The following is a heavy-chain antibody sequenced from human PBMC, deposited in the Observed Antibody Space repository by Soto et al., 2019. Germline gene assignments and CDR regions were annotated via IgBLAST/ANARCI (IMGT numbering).Heavy chain of an antibody. D-gene: IGHD3-10*01. V-gene: IGHV4-39*01. CDR1: GGSISSSSYY. J-gene: IGHJ5*02. CDR3: ARTDLLLWFGEVNWFDP. CDR2: IYYSGST. Sequence: TSETLSLTCTVSGGSISSSSYYWGWIRQPPGKGLEWIGSIYYSGSTYYNPSLKSRVTISVDTSKNQFSLKLSSVTAADTAVYYCARTDLLLWFGEVNWFDPWGQGTLVTVSS.